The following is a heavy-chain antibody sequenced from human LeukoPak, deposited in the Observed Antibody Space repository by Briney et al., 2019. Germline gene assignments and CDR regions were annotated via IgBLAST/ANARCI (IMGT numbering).Heavy chain of an antibody. CDR3: ARDRDIVAVRRTRLDY. J-gene: IGHJ4*02. CDR2: ISGYNGDT. CDR1: GYTFNLFG. D-gene: IGHD2-2*01. Sequence: ASVKVSCKASGYTFNLFGFSWVRQVPGQGREWVGWISGYNGDTNYEQKFQGRVPMTTDTSRSTAYMELRSLTSHDPAIYFRARDRDIVAVRRTRLDYWGQGTLVIVSS. V-gene: IGHV1-18*01.